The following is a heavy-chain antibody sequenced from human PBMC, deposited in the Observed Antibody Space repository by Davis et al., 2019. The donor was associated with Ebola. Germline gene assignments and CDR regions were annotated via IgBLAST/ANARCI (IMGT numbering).Heavy chain of an antibody. D-gene: IGHD6-6*01. J-gene: IGHJ4*02. CDR2: IYPGDSDT. CDR3: ARHRIPAPLAAPSFIDY. Sequence: KVSCKASGYTFSNYWIGWVRQMPGKGLEWMGTIYPGDSDTRYSPSFQGQVTISADKSTSSAYLQWSSLKASDTAMYYCARHRIPAPLAAPSFIDYWGQGTPVTVSS. V-gene: IGHV5-51*01. CDR1: GYTFSNYW.